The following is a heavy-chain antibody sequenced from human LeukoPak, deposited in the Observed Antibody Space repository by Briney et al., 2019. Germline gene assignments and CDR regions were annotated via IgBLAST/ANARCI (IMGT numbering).Heavy chain of an antibody. CDR2: ISKDGSDK. CDR3: ARDYWWNYDY. V-gene: IGHV3-30-3*01. J-gene: IGHJ4*02. D-gene: IGHD1-7*01. Sequence: PEGSLRLSCAASGFTFSDYAMHWVRQAPGKGLEWVAVISKDGSDKYYPGSVRGRFTISRDNSKNTIYLQMDGLRAEDTAIYYCARDYWWNYDYWGQGTLVTVSS. CDR1: GFTFSDYA.